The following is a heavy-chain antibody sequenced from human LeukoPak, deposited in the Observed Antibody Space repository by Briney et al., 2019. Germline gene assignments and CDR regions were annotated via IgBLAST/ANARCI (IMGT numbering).Heavy chain of an antibody. CDR2: ISSSSSYI. CDR3: ATERITMVRGVTDVDY. D-gene: IGHD3-10*01. J-gene: IGHJ4*02. V-gene: IGHV3-21*01. Sequence: GGSLRLSCAASVFTFSSYSMNWVRQAPGKGLEWVSSISSSSSYIYYADSVKGRFTISRDNAKNSLYLQMNSLRAEDTAVYYCATERITMVRGVTDVDYWGQGTLVTVSS. CDR1: VFTFSSYS.